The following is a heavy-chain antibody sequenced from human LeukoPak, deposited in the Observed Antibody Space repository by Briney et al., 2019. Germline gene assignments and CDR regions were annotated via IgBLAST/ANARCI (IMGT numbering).Heavy chain of an antibody. V-gene: IGHV3-23*01. Sequence: GGSLRLSCAASGFTFTNYAMSWVRQAPGKGLEWVSTISASGSSTYYADSVKGRFTLSRDNSKNTLYLQMNSLRAEDTAVYYCAKSHYYGSGSYDYWGQGTLVTVSS. J-gene: IGHJ4*02. D-gene: IGHD3-10*01. CDR1: GFTFTNYA. CDR2: ISASGSST. CDR3: AKSHYYGSGSYDY.